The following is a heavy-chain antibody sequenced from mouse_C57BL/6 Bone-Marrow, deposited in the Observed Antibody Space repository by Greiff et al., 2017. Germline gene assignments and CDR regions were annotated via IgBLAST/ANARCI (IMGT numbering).Heavy chain of an antibody. Sequence: VQLQQPGAELVKPGASVKLSCKASGYTFTSYWMHWVKQRPGQGLEWIGMIHPNSGSTNYNEKFKSKATLTVDKSSSTAYMQLISLTSEDSAVYYCARWGYDYDFDYWGQGTTLTVSS. D-gene: IGHD2-4*01. CDR1: GYTFTSYW. CDR2: IHPNSGST. CDR3: ARWGYDYDFDY. V-gene: IGHV1-64*01. J-gene: IGHJ2*01.